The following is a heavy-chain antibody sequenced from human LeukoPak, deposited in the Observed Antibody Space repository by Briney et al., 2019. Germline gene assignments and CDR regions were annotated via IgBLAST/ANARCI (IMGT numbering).Heavy chain of an antibody. Sequence: SVKVPCKASGGTFSSYAISWVRQAPGQGLEWMGGIIPIFGTANYAQKFQGRVTITADESTSTAYMELSSLRSEDTAVYYCAMGTATVTGYFQHWGQGTLVTVSS. CDR3: AMGTATVTGYFQH. D-gene: IGHD4-17*01. CDR1: GGTFSSYA. CDR2: IIPIFGTA. J-gene: IGHJ1*01. V-gene: IGHV1-69*13.